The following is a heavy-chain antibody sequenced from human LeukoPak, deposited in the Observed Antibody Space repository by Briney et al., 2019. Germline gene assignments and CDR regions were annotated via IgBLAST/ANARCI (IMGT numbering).Heavy chain of an antibody. CDR1: GFTFSSYE. CDR2: ISSSGSTI. CDR3: ARDRTMVRGDPYYFDY. V-gene: IGHV3-48*03. J-gene: IGHJ4*02. D-gene: IGHD3-10*01. Sequence: PGGSLRLSCAASGFTFSSYEMSWVRQAPGKGLEWVSYISSSGSTIYYADSVKGRFTISRDNAKNSLYLQMNSLRAEDTAVYYCARDRTMVRGDPYYFDYWGQGTLVTVSS.